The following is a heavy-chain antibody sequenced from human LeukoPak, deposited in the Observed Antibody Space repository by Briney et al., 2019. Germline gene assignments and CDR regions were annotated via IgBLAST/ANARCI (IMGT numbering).Heavy chain of an antibody. V-gene: IGHV4-59*08. CDR1: GGSISSYY. CDR2: IYYSGST. Sequence: SETLSLTCTVSGGSISSYYWSWIRQPPGKGLEWIGYIYYSGSTSYNPSLKSRVTISVDTSKNQFSLKLSSVTAADTAVYYCARPTKSHAFDIWGQGTMVTVSS. J-gene: IGHJ3*02. CDR3: ARPTKSHAFDI.